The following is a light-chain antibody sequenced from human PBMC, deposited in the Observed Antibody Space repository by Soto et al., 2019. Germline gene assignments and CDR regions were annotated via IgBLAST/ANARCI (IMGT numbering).Light chain of an antibody. Sequence: DIQMTQSPSSLSASVGDRVTITCRASQSISTYLNWYQQRPGKAPKLLMYSASSLQSGVPSRFSGSGSGTDFSLSISDLRPEDFATYYCQQSFSIPFTFGPGTRVDIK. CDR1: QSISTY. CDR3: QQSFSIPFT. CDR2: SAS. J-gene: IGKJ3*01. V-gene: IGKV1-39*01.